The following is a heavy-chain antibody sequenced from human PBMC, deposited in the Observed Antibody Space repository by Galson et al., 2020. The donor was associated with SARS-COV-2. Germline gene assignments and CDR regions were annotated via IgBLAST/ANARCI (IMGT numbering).Heavy chain of an antibody. CDR1: GAPLRSNYYY. Sequence: SETLSLTCTVSGAPLRSNYYYWSWVRQHPGKGLEWIGYVYYSGSAYHNPSLKSRLSMSVDTSRNQFSLRLSSVTAADTAVYYCARGTHQLTTVTVDDAFDIWGQGTTVTVSS. D-gene: IGHD4-17*01. CDR2: VYYSGSA. CDR3: ARGTHQLTTVTVDDAFDI. J-gene: IGHJ3*02. V-gene: IGHV4-30-4*01.